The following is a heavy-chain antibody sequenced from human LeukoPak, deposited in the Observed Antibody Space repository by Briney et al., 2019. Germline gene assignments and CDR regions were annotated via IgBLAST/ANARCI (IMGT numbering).Heavy chain of an antibody. V-gene: IGHV2-70*01. Sequence: SGPALVKPTQTLTLTCTFSGFSLSTSGMCVSWIRQPPGKALEWLALIDWDDDKYYSTSLKTRLTISKDTSKNQVVLTMTHMDPVDTATYYCARLRGYSSYFDYWGQGTLVTVSS. CDR1: GFSLSTSGMC. CDR2: IDWDDDK. D-gene: IGHD5-18*01. CDR3: ARLRGYSSYFDY. J-gene: IGHJ4*02.